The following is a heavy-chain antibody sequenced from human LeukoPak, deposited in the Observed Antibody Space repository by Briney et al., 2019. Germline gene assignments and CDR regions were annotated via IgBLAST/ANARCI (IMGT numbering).Heavy chain of an antibody. V-gene: IGHV3-15*01. CDR2: IKSKTDGGTT. Sequence: PGGSLRLSCTASGFTFGDYAMSWFRQAPGKGLEWVGRIKSKTDGGTTDYTAPVKGRFTISRDDSKDTLYLQMNSLKTEDTAVYYCAWHYFDYWGRGTLVTVSS. CDR1: GFTFGDYA. J-gene: IGHJ4*02. D-gene: IGHD5-12*01. CDR3: AWHYFDY.